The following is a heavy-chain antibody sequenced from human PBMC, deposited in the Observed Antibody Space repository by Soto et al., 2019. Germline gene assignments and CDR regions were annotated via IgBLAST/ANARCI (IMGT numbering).Heavy chain of an antibody. D-gene: IGHD2-2*01. CDR1: GVPFDNYG. CDR2: ISKSDYK. V-gene: IGHV3-21*01. CDR3: AREDSIIIPAVSDF. J-gene: IGHJ4*02. Sequence: GVLRAWWTVRGVPFDNYGSSRVHQPPGNGLEWVSSISKSDYKYYSDSVKGRFTISRDNAKNSVSLQMKTLRVEDTAVYYCAREDSIIIPAVSDFWGQGPLVTV.